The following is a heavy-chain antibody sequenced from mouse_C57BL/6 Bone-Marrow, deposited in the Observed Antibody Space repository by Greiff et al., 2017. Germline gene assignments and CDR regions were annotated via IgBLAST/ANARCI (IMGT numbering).Heavy chain of an antibody. CDR3: ARPPHYYCSSSSYYFDY. J-gene: IGHJ2*01. CDR2: IHPNSGST. CDR1: GYTFTSYW. Sequence: QVQLQQPGAELVKPGASVKLSCKASGYTFTSYWMHWVKQRPGQGLEWIGMIHPNSGSTNYNEKFKSKATLTVDKSSSTAYMQLSTLTSEDSAVYYCARPPHYYCSSSSYYFDYWGQGTTLTVSS. D-gene: IGHD1-1*01. V-gene: IGHV1-64*01.